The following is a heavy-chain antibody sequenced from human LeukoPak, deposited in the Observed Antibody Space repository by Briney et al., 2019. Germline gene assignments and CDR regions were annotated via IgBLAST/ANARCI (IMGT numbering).Heavy chain of an antibody. CDR1: GYTFTSYD. Sequence: ASVKVSCKASGYTFTSYDINWVRQATGQGLEWMGWMNPNSGNTGYAQKFQGRVTMTRDTSISTAYMELSRLRSDDTAVYYCAKQQLVPRNAFDIWGQGTMVTVSS. CDR2: MNPNSGNT. J-gene: IGHJ3*02. D-gene: IGHD6-13*01. CDR3: AKQQLVPRNAFDI. V-gene: IGHV1-8*02.